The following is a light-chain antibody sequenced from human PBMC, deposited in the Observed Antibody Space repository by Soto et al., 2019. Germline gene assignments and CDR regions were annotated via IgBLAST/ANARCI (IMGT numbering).Light chain of an antibody. CDR2: DNN. CDR1: SSNIGNNY. V-gene: IGLV1-51*01. J-gene: IGLJ2*01. Sequence: QSVLTQPPSVSAAPGQKVTISCSGSSSNIGNNYVSWYQQLPGTAPKLLIYDNNKRSSGIPDRFSGSKSGTSGTLGITGLQTGDEADYYCGTWDSSLSAVVFGGGTQLTVL. CDR3: GTWDSSLSAVV.